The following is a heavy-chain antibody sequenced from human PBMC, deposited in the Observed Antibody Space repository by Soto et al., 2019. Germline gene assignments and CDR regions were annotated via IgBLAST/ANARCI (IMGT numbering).Heavy chain of an antibody. CDR2: ISYSGST. D-gene: IGHD1-26*01. Sequence: QVQLQESGPGLVQPSQTLSLACTVSGGSITTVGNYWNWIRQFPGKGLEWIGHISYSGSTNSNPSLRSRLSMSVDTSKNQFSLELSSVTAADTAVYYCARLLGSGNYLGIFDAFDIWGQGTVVTVSS. CDR3: ARLLGSGNYLGIFDAFDI. V-gene: IGHV4-31*03. CDR1: GGSITTVGNY. J-gene: IGHJ3*02.